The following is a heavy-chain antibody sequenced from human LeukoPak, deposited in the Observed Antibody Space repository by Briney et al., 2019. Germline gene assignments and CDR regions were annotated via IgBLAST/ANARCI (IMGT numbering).Heavy chain of an antibody. CDR1: GFNFSNYG. J-gene: IGHJ4*02. Sequence: AGGSLRLSCAASGFNFSNYGFHWVRQAPGKGLEWVELIWSDGSKKYYTDSVKGRFTISRDDSKNTLFLQMNSLRAEDMAVYYCARDIGTWPNSLFDYWGQGNLVTVSS. V-gene: IGHV3-33*01. CDR2: IWSDGSKK. CDR3: ARDIGTWPNSLFDY. D-gene: IGHD4-23*01.